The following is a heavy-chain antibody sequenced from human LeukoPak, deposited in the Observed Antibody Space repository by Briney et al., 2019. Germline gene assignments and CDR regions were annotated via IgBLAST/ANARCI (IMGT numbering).Heavy chain of an antibody. J-gene: IGHJ4*02. CDR2: ISTSGSTI. CDR3: ATWCGVFLPQIDY. V-gene: IGHV3-48*03. D-gene: IGHD3-10*01. CDR1: GFTFSSYE. Sequence: AGGSLRLSCAASGFTFSSYEMNWVRQAPGKGLEWVSYISTSGSTIYYGNSVKGRFIISRDNSKNSLYLQMNSLRAEDTAVYYCATWCGVFLPQIDYWGQGTLVTVSS.